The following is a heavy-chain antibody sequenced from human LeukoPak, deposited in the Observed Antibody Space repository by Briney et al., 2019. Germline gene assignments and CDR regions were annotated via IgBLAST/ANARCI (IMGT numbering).Heavy chain of an antibody. Sequence: ASVKVSCKASGYTFTSYYMHWVRQAPGQGLEWMGIINPSGGSTSYAQKFQGRVTMTRDTSISTAYMELSRLRSDDTAVYYCARDNYNYYDSSGYYYDPYYFDYWGQGTLVTVSS. CDR3: ARDNYNYYDSSGYYYDPYYFDY. D-gene: IGHD3-22*01. V-gene: IGHV1-46*01. J-gene: IGHJ4*02. CDR1: GYTFTSYY. CDR2: INPSGGST.